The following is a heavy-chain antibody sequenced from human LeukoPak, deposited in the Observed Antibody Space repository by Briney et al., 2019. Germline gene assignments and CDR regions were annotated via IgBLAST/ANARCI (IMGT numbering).Heavy chain of an antibody. CDR2: IYPGDSDT. CDR3: ARLPGIVATIERYFDY. D-gene: IGHD5-12*01. Sequence: GESLKISCKASGYSFSGYWIGWVRQMPGKGLEWMGIIYPGDSDTRYSPSFQGQVTISADKSISTAYLQWSSLKASDTAMYYCARLPGIVATIERYFDYWGQGTLVTVSS. CDR1: GYSFSGYW. J-gene: IGHJ4*02. V-gene: IGHV5-51*01.